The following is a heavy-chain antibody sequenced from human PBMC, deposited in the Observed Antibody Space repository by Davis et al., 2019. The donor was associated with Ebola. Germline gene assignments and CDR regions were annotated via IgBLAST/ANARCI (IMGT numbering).Heavy chain of an antibody. CDR1: EFTFSSYA. V-gene: IGHV3-23*01. CDR2: ISGSGGST. Sequence: GESLKISCAASEFTFSSYAMSWVRQAPGKGLEWVSAISGSGGSTYYADSVKGRFTISRDNSKNTLYLQMNSLRAEDTAVYYCARRRDYYYYMDVWGKGTTVTVSS. J-gene: IGHJ6*03. CDR3: ARRRDYYYYMDV.